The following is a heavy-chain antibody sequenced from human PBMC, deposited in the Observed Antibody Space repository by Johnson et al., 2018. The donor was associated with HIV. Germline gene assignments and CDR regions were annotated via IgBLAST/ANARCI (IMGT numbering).Heavy chain of an antibody. CDR1: GFTFDDYG. J-gene: IGHJ3*02. CDR3: ARDTHYLTYYYGSSGPRTDASDI. V-gene: IGHV3-20*04. Sequence: VQVVESGGGVVRPGGSLRLSCAASGFTFDDYGMSWVRQAPGKGLEWVSGINLTGGSTGYADFVTGRFTISRVNAKHSLYLQMNSLRAEDTALYYCARDTHYLTYYYGSSGPRTDASDIWGQGTMVTVSS. D-gene: IGHD3-22*01. CDR2: INLTGGST.